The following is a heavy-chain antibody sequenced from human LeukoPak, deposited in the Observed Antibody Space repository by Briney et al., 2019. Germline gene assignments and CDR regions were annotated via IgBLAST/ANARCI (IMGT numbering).Heavy chain of an antibody. Sequence: SETLSLTCTVSGGSISSSSYYWGWIRQPPGKGLEWIGSIYYSGSTYYNPSLKSRVTISVDTSKNQFSLKLSSVTAAGTAVYYCARSWFGELFDDYWGQGTLVTVSS. D-gene: IGHD3-10*01. CDR1: GGSISSSSYY. J-gene: IGHJ4*02. CDR3: ARSWFGELFDDY. V-gene: IGHV4-39*01. CDR2: IYYSGST.